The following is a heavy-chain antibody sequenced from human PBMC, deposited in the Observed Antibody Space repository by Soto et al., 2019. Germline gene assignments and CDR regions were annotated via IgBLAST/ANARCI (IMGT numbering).Heavy chain of an antibody. V-gene: IGHV3-53*01. CDR2: IYSGGST. J-gene: IGHJ6*02. CDR3: ARPHVYYYYGTDV. Sequence: EVQLVESGGGLIQPGGSLRLSCAASGFTVSSNYMSWVRQAPGKGLEWVSVIYSGGSTYYADSVKGRFTISRDNSKNTLYLQMNSLRAEDTAVYYCARPHVYYYYGTDVWCQGTTLTVSS. CDR1: GFTVSSNY.